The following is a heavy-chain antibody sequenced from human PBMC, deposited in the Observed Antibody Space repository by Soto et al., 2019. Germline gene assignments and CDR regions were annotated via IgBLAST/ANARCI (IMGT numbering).Heavy chain of an antibody. CDR2: IYHSGST. CDR1: GGSISSGGYS. Sequence: PSETLSLTCAVSGGSISSGGYSWSWIRQPPGKGLEWIGYIYHSGSTYYNPSLKSRVTISVDRSKNQFSLKLSSVTAADTAVYYCASSGYSYGYYFDYWGQGTLVTVSS. D-gene: IGHD5-18*01. CDR3: ASSGYSYGYYFDY. J-gene: IGHJ4*02. V-gene: IGHV4-30-2*01.